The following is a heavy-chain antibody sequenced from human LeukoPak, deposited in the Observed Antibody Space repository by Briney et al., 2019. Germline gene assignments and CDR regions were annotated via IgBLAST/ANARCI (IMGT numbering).Heavy chain of an antibody. D-gene: IGHD3-22*01. CDR1: GFTFDDYA. V-gene: IGHV3-9*03. Sequence: GRSLRLSCAASGFTFDDYAMHWVRQAPGKGLEWVSGISWNSGSIGYADSVKGRFTISRDNAKNSLYLQMNSLRAEDMALYYCAKDAAYYDSSGCLDYWGQGTLVTVSS. CDR2: ISWNSGSI. CDR3: AKDAAYYDSSGCLDY. J-gene: IGHJ4*02.